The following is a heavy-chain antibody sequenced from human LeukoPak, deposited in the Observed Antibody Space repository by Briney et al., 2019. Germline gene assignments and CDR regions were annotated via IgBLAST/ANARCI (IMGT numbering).Heavy chain of an antibody. V-gene: IGHV3-9*01. J-gene: IGHJ6*02. D-gene: IGHD4-17*01. CDR3: AFTTVTYYYGMDV. CDR1: GFTFDDYA. Sequence: PGGSLRLSCAASGFTFDDYAMHWVRQAPGKGLEWVSGISWNSGSIGYADSVKGRFTISRDNAKNSLYLQMNSLRAEDTALYYCAFTTVTYYYGMDVWGQGTTVTVSS. CDR2: ISWNSGSI.